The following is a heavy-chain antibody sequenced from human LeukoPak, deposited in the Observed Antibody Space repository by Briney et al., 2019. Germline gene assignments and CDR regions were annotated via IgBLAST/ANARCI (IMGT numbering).Heavy chain of an antibody. CDR3: AREREHDYGTDY. Sequence: PGGSLRLSCAVSGFTLSAYAMNWVRQAPGKGLEWVSYISSSSNTIDYADSVKGRFTMSRDNAKNSLYLLMNSLRGEDTAVYYCAREREHDYGTDYWGQGTLVTVSS. V-gene: IGHV3-48*01. CDR2: ISSSSNTI. D-gene: IGHD4-17*01. CDR1: GFTLSAYA. J-gene: IGHJ4*02.